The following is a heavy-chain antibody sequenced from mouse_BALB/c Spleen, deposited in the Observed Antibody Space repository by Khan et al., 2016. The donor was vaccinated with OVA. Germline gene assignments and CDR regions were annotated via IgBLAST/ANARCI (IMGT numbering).Heavy chain of an antibody. J-gene: IGHJ2*01. CDR1: GYTFINYW. D-gene: IGHD1-1*01. CDR2: INPSTGYT. CDR3: ARRGLRWDFDY. Sequence: QLQQSGAELAKPGASVKMSCKASGYTFINYWILWVKQRPGQGLEWIGYINPSTGYTEYNQNFKDKATLTADKSSSTAYMQLSSLTSEDSAVYYCARRGLRWDFDYWGQGTTLTVSS. V-gene: IGHV1-7*01.